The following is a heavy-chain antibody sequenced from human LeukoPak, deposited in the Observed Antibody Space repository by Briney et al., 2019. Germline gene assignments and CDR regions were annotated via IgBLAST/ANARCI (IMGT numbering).Heavy chain of an antibody. CDR1: GDSVSSNSAA. D-gene: IGHD3-3*01. Sequence: SQTLSLTCAISGDSVSSNSAAWTWIRQSPSRGLEWLGRTYYRSKWYNDYAVSVKSRITINPDTSKNQFSLQLNSVTPEDTAVYYCARDRADYYDFWSGYWFDPWGQGTLVTVSS. V-gene: IGHV6-1*01. J-gene: IGHJ5*02. CDR3: ARDRADYYDFWSGYWFDP. CDR2: TYYRSKWYN.